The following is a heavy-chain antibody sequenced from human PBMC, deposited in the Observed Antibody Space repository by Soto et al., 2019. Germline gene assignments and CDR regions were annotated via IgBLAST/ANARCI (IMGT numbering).Heavy chain of an antibody. CDR1: GFTFGSYS. J-gene: IGHJ4*02. Sequence: GGSLRLSCAASGFTFGSYSMNWVRQAPRKGLEWVSYISSSSSTIYYADSVEGRFTISRDNAKNSLDLQMNSLRAEDTAVYYCVKDGGYSYGPYDYWGQGTLVTVSS. CDR2: ISSSSSTI. CDR3: VKDGGYSYGPYDY. D-gene: IGHD5-18*01. V-gene: IGHV3-48*01.